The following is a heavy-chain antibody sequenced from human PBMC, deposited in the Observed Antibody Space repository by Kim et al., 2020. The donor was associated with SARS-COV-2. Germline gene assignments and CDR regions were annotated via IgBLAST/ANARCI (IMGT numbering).Heavy chain of an antibody. D-gene: IGHD5-18*01. V-gene: IGHV3-30*02. Sequence: DFVKGRFNISRDKAKNTLYLQMNSLSAEDTSVYYCAKDTGGYKYGGHFDYWGQGTLVTVSS. J-gene: IGHJ4*02. CDR3: AKDTGGYKYGGHFDY.